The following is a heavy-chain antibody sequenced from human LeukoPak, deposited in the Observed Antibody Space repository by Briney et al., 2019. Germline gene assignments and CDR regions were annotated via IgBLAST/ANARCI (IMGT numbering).Heavy chain of an antibody. V-gene: IGHV1-2*02. J-gene: IGHJ4*02. Sequence: GASVKVSCSASGYSFSGNYMHWVRQAPGQGLEWIGWINCYSGDTKYAQKFQGRVTVSRDTSIATAYMDLSSLRSDDTALHYCARDPAATAGQTSFDYWGQGTLVTVSS. CDR1: GYSFSGNY. D-gene: IGHD2-15*01. CDR3: ARDPAATAGQTSFDY. CDR2: INCYSGDT.